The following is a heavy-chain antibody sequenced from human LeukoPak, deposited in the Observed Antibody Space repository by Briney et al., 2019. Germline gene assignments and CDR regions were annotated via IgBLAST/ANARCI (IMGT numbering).Heavy chain of an antibody. J-gene: IGHJ2*01. CDR3: ARDSSSWARYFDL. CDR2: IYYSGTT. V-gene: IGHV4-59*01. CDR1: GGSIGSYY. D-gene: IGHD2-2*01. Sequence: SETLSLTCTVSGGSIGSYYCSWLRQPPGKGLEWIGYIYYSGTTNYNPSLKSRVTISLDRSKNQFSLKVNSVTAADTALSYCARDSSSWARYFDLWGRGTLVTVSS.